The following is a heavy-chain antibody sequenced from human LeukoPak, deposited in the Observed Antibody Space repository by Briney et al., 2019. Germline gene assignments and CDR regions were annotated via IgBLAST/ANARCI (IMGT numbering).Heavy chain of an antibody. CDR1: GGSISSYY. CDR3: ARGNYSSSWYHTYWFDP. J-gene: IGHJ5*02. CDR2: IYTSGST. V-gene: IGHV4-4*07. D-gene: IGHD6-13*01. Sequence: PSETLSLTCTVSGGSISSYYWSWIRQPAGKGLEWIGRIYTSGSTNYNPSLKSRVTMSVDTSKNQFSLKLSSVTAADTAVYYCARGNYSSSWYHTYWFDPWGQGTLVTVSS.